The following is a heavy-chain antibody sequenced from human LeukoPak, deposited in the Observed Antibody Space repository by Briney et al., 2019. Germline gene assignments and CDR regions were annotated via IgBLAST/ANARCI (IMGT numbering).Heavy chain of an antibody. V-gene: IGHV4-61*01. CDR1: GGSVSSGSYY. CDR2: IHYSRST. Sequence: PSETLSLTCTVAGGSVSSGSYYWNWIRQPPGKGLEWIGCIHYSRSTNYNPSLKSRITMSIHKSQKQFSLKMTSVTAADTAVYYCARDLRVATYNYYYGMDVWGQGTTVTVSS. D-gene: IGHD2-21*01. CDR3: ARDLRVATYNYYYGMDV. J-gene: IGHJ6*02.